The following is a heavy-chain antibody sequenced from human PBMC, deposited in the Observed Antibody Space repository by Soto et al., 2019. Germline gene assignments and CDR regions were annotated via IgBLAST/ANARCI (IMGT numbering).Heavy chain of an antibody. CDR2: IIPIFGTA. CDR3: AFCTNGVYYFDY. V-gene: IGHV1-69*01. CDR1: GGTFSSYA. J-gene: IGHJ4*02. Sequence: QVQLVQSGAEVKKPGSSVKVSCKASGGTFSSYAISWVRQAPGQGLEWMGGIIPIFGTANYAQKFQGRVMITADESTSTAYMELSSLRSEDTAVYYCAFCTNGVYYFDYWGQGTLFTVSS. D-gene: IGHD2-8*01.